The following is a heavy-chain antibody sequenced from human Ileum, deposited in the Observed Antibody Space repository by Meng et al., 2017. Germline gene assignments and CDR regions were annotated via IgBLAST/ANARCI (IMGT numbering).Heavy chain of an antibody. J-gene: IGHJ2*01. CDR3: ARGPYYYRSGSYGPLRYFAL. V-gene: IGHV3-66*02. Sequence: GGSLRLSCAASGFTVSNNYMSWVRQAPGKGLECVSVIYTDGSTYFADSVKGRCSMSRDNSRNTLYLQMNSLRTEDTAVYYCARGPYYYRSGSYGPLRYFALWGRGTQVTGYS. D-gene: IGHD3-10*01. CDR1: GFTVSNNY. CDR2: IYTDGST.